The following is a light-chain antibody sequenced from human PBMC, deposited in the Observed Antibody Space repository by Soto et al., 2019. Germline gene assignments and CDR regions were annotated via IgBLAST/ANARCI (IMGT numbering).Light chain of an antibody. CDR1: QSINSRY. CDR3: QQFGSSPGFT. Sequence: EIVLTQSPGTLSLSPGERATLSCRASQSINSRYLAWYQQKPGQAPRLLIYGASSRATGIPDRFSGSGSGTDFTLTISRLEPEDFVMYYCQQFGSSPGFTFGPGTKVDIK. V-gene: IGKV3-20*01. CDR2: GAS. J-gene: IGKJ3*01.